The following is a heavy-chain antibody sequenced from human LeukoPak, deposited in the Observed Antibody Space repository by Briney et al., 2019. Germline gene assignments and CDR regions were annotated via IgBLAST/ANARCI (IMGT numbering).Heavy chain of an antibody. CDR1: GFTFSSYA. D-gene: IGHD2-2*02. CDR2: SSGSGGST. V-gene: IGHV3-23*01. Sequence: GGSLGLSCAASGFTFSSYAMSWVRQAPGKGLEWVSASSGSGGSTYYADSVKGRFTISRDNSKNTLYLQMNSLRAEDTAVYYCAKDRKDIVVVPAAIPLGYWGQGTLVTVSS. CDR3: AKDRKDIVVVPAAIPLGY. J-gene: IGHJ4*02.